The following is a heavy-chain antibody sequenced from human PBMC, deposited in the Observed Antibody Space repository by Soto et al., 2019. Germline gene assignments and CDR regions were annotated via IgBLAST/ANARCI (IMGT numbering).Heavy chain of an antibody. CDR2: IYYTGST. Sequence: SETLSLTCTVSGGSISSSSYSWGWIRQSPGKGLEWIANIYYTGSTYYNPSLRSRVTISVDTSKNQFSLSLSSVTVADTAVYHCARVQQQYIWFDPWGQGALVTVSS. CDR3: ARVQQQYIWFDP. V-gene: IGHV4-39*01. D-gene: IGHD6-13*01. J-gene: IGHJ5*02. CDR1: GGSISSSSYS.